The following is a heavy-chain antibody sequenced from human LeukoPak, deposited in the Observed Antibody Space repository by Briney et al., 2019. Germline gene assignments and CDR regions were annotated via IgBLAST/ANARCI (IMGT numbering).Heavy chain of an antibody. CDR3: ARGPRITGTLMD. D-gene: IGHD1-20*01. CDR2: ISSSGSTI. J-gene: IGHJ4*02. Sequence: GGSLRLSCAASGFTFSSYEMKWGRQAPGKGVEWVSYISSSGSTIYYADSVKGRFTISRDNAKNSLYLQMNSLRAEDTAVYYCARGPRITGTLMDWGQGTLVTVSS. CDR1: GFTFSSYE. V-gene: IGHV3-48*03.